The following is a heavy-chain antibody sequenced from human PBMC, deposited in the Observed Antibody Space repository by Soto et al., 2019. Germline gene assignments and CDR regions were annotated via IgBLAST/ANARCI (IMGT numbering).Heavy chain of an antibody. V-gene: IGHV4-59*08. CDR1: GGSISSYY. J-gene: IGHJ4*02. D-gene: IGHD6-19*01. CDR3: AGQCSGCSTWDY. CDR2: IFYSGSS. Sequence: SETLSLTCTVSGGSISSYYWSWIRQPPGKGLEWIGYIFYSGSSNYNPSLKSRVTISLDTSQNQFSLKLSSVTAADTAVYYCAGQCSGCSTWDYWGQGTLVTVSS.